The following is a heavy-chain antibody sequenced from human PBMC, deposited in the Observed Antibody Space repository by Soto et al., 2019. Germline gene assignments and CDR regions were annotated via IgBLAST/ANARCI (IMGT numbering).Heavy chain of an antibody. D-gene: IGHD1-26*01. J-gene: IGHJ5*02. CDR1: GGSVSSGSYY. CDR2: IYYSGST. CDR3: ARGSEIVGATGWFDP. Sequence: QVQLQESGPGLVKPSETLSLTCTVSGGSVSSGSYYWSWIRQPPGKGLEWIGYIYYSGSTNYNPPLTSRVTISVDTSKNQFSLKLSSVTAADTAVYYCARGSEIVGATGWFDPWGQGTLVTVSS. V-gene: IGHV4-61*01.